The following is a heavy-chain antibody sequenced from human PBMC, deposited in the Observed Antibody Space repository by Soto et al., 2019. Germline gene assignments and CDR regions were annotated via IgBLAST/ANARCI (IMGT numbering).Heavy chain of an antibody. CDR2: ISGSGGST. CDR1: GFTFSSYA. V-gene: IGHV3-23*01. CDR3: AKVSFRGADYYYYGMDV. Sequence: GGSLRLSCAASGFTFSSYAMSWVRQAPGKGLEWVSAISGSGGSTYYADSVKGRFTISRDNPKNTLYLQMNSLRAEDTAVYYCAKVSFRGADYYYYGMDVWGQGTTVTVSS. J-gene: IGHJ6*02.